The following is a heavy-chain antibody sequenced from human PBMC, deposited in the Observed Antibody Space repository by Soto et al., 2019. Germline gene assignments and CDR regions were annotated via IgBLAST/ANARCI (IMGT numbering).Heavy chain of an antibody. CDR3: ARVGDYFDY. CDR2: INPNSGGT. J-gene: IGHJ4*02. V-gene: IGHV1-2*02. CDR1: GYTFTGDY. Sequence: GASLKVYWKASGYTFTGDYMHWVRQAPGQGLEWMGWINPNSGGTNYAQKFQGRVTMTRDTSISTAYMELSRLRSDDTAVYYCARVGDYFDYWGQGTLVTVSS.